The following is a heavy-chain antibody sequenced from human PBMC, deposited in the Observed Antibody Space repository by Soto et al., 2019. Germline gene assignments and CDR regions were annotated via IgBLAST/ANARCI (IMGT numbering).Heavy chain of an antibody. CDR2: ISGQIAKT. D-gene: IGHD1-26*01. CDR1: GYSFHNFG. V-gene: IGHV1-18*04. Sequence: QVQLVQSGPELKKPGASVKVSCKASGYSFHNFGIVWVRQAPGQGLEWMGWISGQIAKTNYAQKFQGKVTMTTDTSNSTAYMELNTLTSDDPAMYYCARGPPSGSFSLTPRYWGQGTLVTVSS. J-gene: IGHJ4*02. CDR3: ARGPPSGSFSLTPRY.